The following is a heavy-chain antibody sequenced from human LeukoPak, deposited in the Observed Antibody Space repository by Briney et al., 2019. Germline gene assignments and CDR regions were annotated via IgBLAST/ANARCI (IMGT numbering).Heavy chain of an antibody. V-gene: IGHV5-51*01. CDR1: GYSFNNYW. CDR3: AKSPTFYGDYDAFHV. Sequence: GESLKISCKTSGYSFNNYWIGWVRQMPGKGLEWMVIIYPGDSETRYSPSFQGQVTISADKSISTAYLQWSSLTVSDTAMYYCAKSPTFYGDYDAFHVWRQGTMVTVSS. J-gene: IGHJ3*01. D-gene: IGHD4-17*01. CDR2: IYPGDSET.